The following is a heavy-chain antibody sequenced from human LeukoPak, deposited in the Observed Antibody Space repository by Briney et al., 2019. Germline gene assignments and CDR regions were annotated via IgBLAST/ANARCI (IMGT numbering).Heavy chain of an antibody. CDR2: IYTSGST. D-gene: IGHD3-10*01. CDR1: GGSISSSSYY. V-gene: IGHV4-61*02. CDR3: ASEVWFGESHRLGFDP. J-gene: IGHJ5*02. Sequence: SETLSLTCTVSGGSISSSSYYWSWIRQPAGKGLEWIGRIYTSGSTNYNPSLKSRVTISVDTSKNQFSLKLSSVTAADTAVYYCASEVWFGESHRLGFDPWGQGTLVTVSS.